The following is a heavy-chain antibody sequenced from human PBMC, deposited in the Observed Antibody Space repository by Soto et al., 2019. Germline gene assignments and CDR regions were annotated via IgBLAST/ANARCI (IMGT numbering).Heavy chain of an antibody. Sequence: ASVKVSSKDSGYRFTNYSISWVRQAPGQGPEWMGWISGYNGDTNTHYSQKFQGRVTMTTDMSTTTAYMELRSLRSDDTAVYYCAGDNDVWTGFFSDKWGQGTVVTVSS. D-gene: IGHD3-3*01. V-gene: IGHV1-18*01. CDR2: ISGYNGDTNT. J-gene: IGHJ4*02. CDR1: GYRFTNYS. CDR3: AGDNDVWTGFFSDK.